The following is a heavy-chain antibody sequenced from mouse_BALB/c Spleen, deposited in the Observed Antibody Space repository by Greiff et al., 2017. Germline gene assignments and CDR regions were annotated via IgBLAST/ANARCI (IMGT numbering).Heavy chain of an antibody. CDR2: ISSGGST. CDR1: GFTFSSYA. V-gene: IGHV5-6-5*01. J-gene: IGHJ3*01. Sequence: DVKLVESGGGLVKPGGSLKLSCAASGFTFSSYAMSWVRQTPEKRLEWVASISSGGSTYYPDSVKGRFTISRDNARNILYLQMSSLRSEDTAMYYCARGGSTMITTDPWFAYWGQGTLVTVSA. CDR3: ARGGSTMITTDPWFAY. D-gene: IGHD2-4*01.